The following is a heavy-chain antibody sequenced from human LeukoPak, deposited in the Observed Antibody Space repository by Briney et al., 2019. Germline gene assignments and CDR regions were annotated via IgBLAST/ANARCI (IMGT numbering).Heavy chain of an antibody. CDR1: GYSISSGYY. CDR3: ARESWRWLQLPSYFDY. CDR2: IYHSGST. D-gene: IGHD5-24*01. V-gene: IGHV4-38-2*02. Sequence: PSETLSLTCTVSGYSISSGYYWGWIRQPPGKGLEWIGSIYHSGSTYYNPSLKSRVTISVDTSKNQFSLKLSSVTAADTAVYYCARESWRWLQLPSYFDYWGQGTLATVSS. J-gene: IGHJ4*02.